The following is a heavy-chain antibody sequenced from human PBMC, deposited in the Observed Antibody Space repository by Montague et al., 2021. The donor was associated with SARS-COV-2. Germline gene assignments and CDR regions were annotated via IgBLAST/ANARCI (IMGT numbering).Heavy chain of an antibody. CDR3: AREGLHNWFDP. Sequence: SETLSLTCTVSNGSINSYYWSWVRQPPGKRLEWIGYIYYRGSTNYNPSLESRVTMPIDTSKNQFSLKLRSVTAADTAVYFCAREGLHNWFDPWGQGTLVIVSS. CDR2: IYYRGST. J-gene: IGHJ5*02. V-gene: IGHV4-59*01. CDR1: NGSINSYY.